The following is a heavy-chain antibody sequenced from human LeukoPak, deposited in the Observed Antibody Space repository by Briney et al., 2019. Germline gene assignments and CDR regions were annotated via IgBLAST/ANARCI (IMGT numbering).Heavy chain of an antibody. CDR1: GYTFTNYA. J-gene: IGHJ6*03. CDR2: ISAYNGNT. CDR3: ALIVVVIALYYYYYYMDV. Sequence: GASVKVSCKASGYTFTNYAITWVRQAPGQGLEWMGWISAYNGNTNYAQKLQGRVTMTTDTSTSTAYMELRSLRSDDTAVYYWALIVVVIALYYYYYYMDVWGKGTTVTVSS. D-gene: IGHD2-21*01. V-gene: IGHV1-18*01.